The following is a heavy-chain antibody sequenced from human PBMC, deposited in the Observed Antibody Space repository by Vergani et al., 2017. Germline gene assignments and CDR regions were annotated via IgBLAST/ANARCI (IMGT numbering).Heavy chain of an antibody. CDR1: GFTFSSYG. V-gene: IGHV3-73*01. CDR3: TRRIGSYGFDY. D-gene: IGHD1-26*01. J-gene: IGHJ4*02. CDR2: IRSKTNSYAT. Sequence: VQLVESGGGVVQPGRSLRLSCAASGFTFSSYGMHWVRQAPGKGLEWVGRIRSKTNSYATAYAASVKGRFTISRDDSKNTAYLQMNSLKTEDTAVYYCTRRIGSYGFDYWGQGTLVTVSS.